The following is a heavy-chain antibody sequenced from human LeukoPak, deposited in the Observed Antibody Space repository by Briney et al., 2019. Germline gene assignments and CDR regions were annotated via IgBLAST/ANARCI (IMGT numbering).Heavy chain of an antibody. CDR2: ISGSGSST. J-gene: IGHJ4*02. D-gene: IGHD6-13*01. V-gene: IGHV3-23*01. CDR1: GFTFSSYA. Sequence: GGSLRLSCAASGFTFSSYAMSWVRQAPGKGLEWVSAISGSGSSTYYADSVKGRFTISRDNSKNTLYLQMNSLRAEDAAVYYCAFSRQQLVDYWGQGTLVTVSS. CDR3: AFSRQQLVDY.